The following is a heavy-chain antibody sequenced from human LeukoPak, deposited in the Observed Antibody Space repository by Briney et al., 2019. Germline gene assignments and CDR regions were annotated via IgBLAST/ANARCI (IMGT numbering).Heavy chain of an antibody. CDR2: IYHSGST. V-gene: IGHV4-4*02. D-gene: IGHD2-15*01. CDR3: ARQVGAATPFDY. CDR1: GGSISSSNW. Sequence: RTSETLSLTCAVSGGSISSSNWWSWVRQPPGKGLEWIGEIYHSGSTNYNPSLKSRVTISIDKSKNQFSLKLSSVTAADTAVYYRARQVGAATPFDYWGQGTLVTVSS. J-gene: IGHJ4*02.